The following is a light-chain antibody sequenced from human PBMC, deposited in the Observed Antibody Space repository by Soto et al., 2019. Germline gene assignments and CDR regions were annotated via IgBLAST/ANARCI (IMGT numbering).Light chain of an antibody. CDR1: QSVSSN. V-gene: IGKV3-15*01. Sequence: ESVMTQSPPTLSVTQRERATFSCRASQSVSSNLAWYQQKPGQAPRLLIYGASIRATGIPARFSGSGSGTEFTLTISSLQSEDFAVYYCQDYNNWPPWTFGQGTKVDIK. CDR3: QDYNNWPPWT. CDR2: GAS. J-gene: IGKJ1*01.